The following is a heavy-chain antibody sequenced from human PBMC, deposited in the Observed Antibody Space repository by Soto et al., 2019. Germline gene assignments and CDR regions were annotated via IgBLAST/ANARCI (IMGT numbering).Heavy chain of an antibody. CDR2: MNPNSGNT. D-gene: IGHD3-10*01. Sequence: ASVTVSCKASGYTFTSYDINWVRQATGQGLEWMGWMNPNSGNTGYAQKFQGRVTMTRNTSISTAYMELSSLRSEDTAVYYCARNPAVPWAMVRGNYYMDVWGKGTTVTVSS. J-gene: IGHJ6*03. CDR3: ARNPAVPWAMVRGNYYMDV. CDR1: GYTFTSYD. V-gene: IGHV1-8*01.